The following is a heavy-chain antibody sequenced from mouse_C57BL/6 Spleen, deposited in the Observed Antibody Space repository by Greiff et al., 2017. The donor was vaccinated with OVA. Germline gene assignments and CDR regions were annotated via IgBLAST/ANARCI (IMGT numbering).Heavy chain of an antibody. CDR1: GYTFTSYW. J-gene: IGHJ4*01. CDR3: ARNYGSSFLYYYAMDY. V-gene: IGHV1-52*01. Sequence: QVQLQQPGAELVRPGSSVKLSCKASGYTFTSYWMHWVKQRPIQGLEWIGNIDPSDSETHYNQKFKDKATLTVDKSSSTAYMQLSSLTSEDSAVYYGARNYGSSFLYYYAMDYWGQGTSVTVSS. CDR2: IDPSDSET. D-gene: IGHD1-1*01.